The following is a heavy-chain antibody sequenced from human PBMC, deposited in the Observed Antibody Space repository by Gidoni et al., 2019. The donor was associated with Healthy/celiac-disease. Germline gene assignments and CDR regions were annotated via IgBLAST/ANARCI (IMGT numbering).Heavy chain of an antibody. V-gene: IGHV4-34*01. J-gene: IGHJ6*02. CDR3: ARGQGIAGKPMYYYYYYGMDV. CDR2: INHSGST. CDR1: GGSFSGYY. Sequence: QVQLQQWGAGLLKPSETLSLTCAVYGGSFSGYYWSWIRQPPGKGLEWIGEINHSGSTNYNPSLKSRVTISVDTSKNQFSLKLSSVTAADTAVYYCARGQGIAGKPMYYYYYYGMDVWGQGTTVTVSS. D-gene: IGHD6-13*01.